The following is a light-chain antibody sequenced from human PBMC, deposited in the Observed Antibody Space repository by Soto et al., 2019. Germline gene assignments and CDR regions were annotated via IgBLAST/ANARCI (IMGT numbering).Light chain of an antibody. CDR2: GAS. J-gene: IGKJ4*01. V-gene: IGKV3-20*01. CDR1: RSVTNNY. Sequence: PGERATLSCRASRSVTNNYLAWHQQKPGQTPRLLIYGASSRATGIPDRFSGSGSGTDFTLTISRLEPEDFAVYYCRQYGSSPLTFGGGTKVDTK. CDR3: RQYGSSPLT.